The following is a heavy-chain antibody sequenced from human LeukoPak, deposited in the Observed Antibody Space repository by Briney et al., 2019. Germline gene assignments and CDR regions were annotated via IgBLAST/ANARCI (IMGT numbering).Heavy chain of an antibody. CDR1: GDSVSSNSAA. CDR2: TYYRSKWYN. Sequence: SQTLSLTCAISGDSVSSNSAAWSWIRQSPSRGLEWLGRTYYRSKWYNDYAVSVKSRITINPDTSKNQFSLQLNSVTPEDTAVYYCARDEATSLGGMDVWGQGTTVTVSS. V-gene: IGHV6-1*01. D-gene: IGHD1-26*01. CDR3: ARDEATSLGGMDV. J-gene: IGHJ6*02.